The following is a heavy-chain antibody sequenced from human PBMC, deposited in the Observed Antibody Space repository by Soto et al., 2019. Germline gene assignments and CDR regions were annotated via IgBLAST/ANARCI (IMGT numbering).Heavy chain of an antibody. CDR2: ISGSGGST. D-gene: IGHD5-12*01. CDR3: AKDFVPGYGHFTLYVDV. V-gene: IGHV3-23*01. CDR1: RCSFSRYA. Sequence: GRSKRLSYAVARCSFSRYAMSWVRPAPGKRLEWVSAISGSGGSTYYADSVKGRFTISRDNSKNTLYLQMNSLRAEDTAVYYCAKDFVPGYGHFTLYVDVWGKGTTVTVS. J-gene: IGHJ6*03.